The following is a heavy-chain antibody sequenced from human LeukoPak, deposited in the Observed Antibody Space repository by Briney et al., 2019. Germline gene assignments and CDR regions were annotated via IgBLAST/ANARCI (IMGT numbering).Heavy chain of an antibody. CDR1: GGSISSYY. Sequence: SETLSLTCTVSGGSISSYYWSWIRQPPGKGLEWIGYIYYSGSTYYNPSLKSRITISVDTSKNQFSLKLGSVTAADTAMYYCARGGRQMVLGTDYWGQGTLVTVSS. D-gene: IGHD6-13*01. CDR2: IYYSGST. V-gene: IGHV4-59*12. CDR3: ARGGRQMVLGTDY. J-gene: IGHJ4*02.